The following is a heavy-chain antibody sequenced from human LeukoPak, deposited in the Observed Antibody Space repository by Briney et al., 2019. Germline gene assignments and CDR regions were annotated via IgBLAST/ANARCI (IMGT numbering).Heavy chain of an antibody. CDR2: IIPIFGTA. J-gene: IGHJ3*02. V-gene: IGHV1-69*13. CDR1: GGTFSSYA. CDR3: ARESYSGSYSDAFDI. Sequence: SVKVSCKASGGTFSSYAISWVRQAPGQGLEWMGGIIPIFGTASYAQKFQGRVTITADESTSTAYMELSSLRSEDTAVYYCARESYSGSYSDAFDIWGQGTMVTVSS. D-gene: IGHD1-26*01.